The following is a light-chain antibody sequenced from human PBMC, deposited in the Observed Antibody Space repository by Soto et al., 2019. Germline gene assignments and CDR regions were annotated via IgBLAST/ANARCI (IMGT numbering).Light chain of an antibody. Sequence: VMTQTPATLSVSPGERATLSCRASQSVSTNLAWYQQKPGQPPRLLIYGASTRATGIPARFSGSGSGTEFTLTISSLQSEDFAVYYCQHYNNWPPWTFGQGTKVEIK. CDR3: QHYNNWPPWT. V-gene: IGKV3-15*01. J-gene: IGKJ1*01. CDR2: GAS. CDR1: QSVSTN.